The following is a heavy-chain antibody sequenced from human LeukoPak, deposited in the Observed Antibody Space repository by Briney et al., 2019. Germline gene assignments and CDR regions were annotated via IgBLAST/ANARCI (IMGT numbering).Heavy chain of an antibody. J-gene: IGHJ4*02. Sequence: ASVKVSCKASGYTFTSYYMHWVRQAPGQGLEWMGIINPSGGSTSYAQKFQGRVTMTRDMSTSTVYMELSSLRSEDTAVYYCARPVKRYYGSGSYYNAPLGYWGQGTLVTVSS. D-gene: IGHD3-10*01. CDR1: GYTFTSYY. V-gene: IGHV1-46*01. CDR3: ARPVKRYYGSGSYYNAPLGY. CDR2: INPSGGST.